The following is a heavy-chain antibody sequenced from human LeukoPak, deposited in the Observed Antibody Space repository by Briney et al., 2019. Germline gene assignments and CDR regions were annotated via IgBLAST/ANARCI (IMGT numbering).Heavy chain of an antibody. CDR3: AKAAPGTRWELPDYFDY. J-gene: IGHJ4*02. CDR1: GFTFDDYA. D-gene: IGHD1-26*01. V-gene: IGHV3-9*01. CDR2: ISGNSGSI. Sequence: GGSLRLSCAASGFTFDDYAMHWVRQAPGKGLEWVSGISGNSGSIVYADSVKGRFTISRDNAKNSLYLQMNSLRAEDTALYYCAKAAPGTRWELPDYFDYWGQGTLVTVSS.